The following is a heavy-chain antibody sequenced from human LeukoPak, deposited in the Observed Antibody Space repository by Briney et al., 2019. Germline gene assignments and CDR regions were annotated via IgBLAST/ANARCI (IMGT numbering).Heavy chain of an antibody. D-gene: IGHD6-13*01. CDR1: GFTFTTYW. V-gene: IGHV3-7*03. CDR3: ASGADSSSWYSDYYYYYMDV. Sequence: GESLRLSCAASGFTFTTYWMSWVRQAPGKGLECVANIQQDGTEKYYADSVKGRFTISRDNSKSTLYLQMNSLRAEDTAVYYCASGADSSSWYSDYYYYYMDVWGKGTTVTISS. J-gene: IGHJ6*03. CDR2: IQQDGTEK.